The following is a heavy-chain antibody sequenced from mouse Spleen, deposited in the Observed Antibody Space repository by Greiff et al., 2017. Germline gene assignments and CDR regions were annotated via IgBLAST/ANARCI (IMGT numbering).Heavy chain of an antibody. CDR1: GFTFSSYA. D-gene: IGHD2-1*01. Sequence: EVMLVESGGGLVKPGGSLKLSCAASGFTFSSYAMSWVRQTPEKRLEWVATISSGGSYTYYPDSVKGRFTISRDNAKNTLYLQMSSLRSEDTAMYYCARREAYGNYLLDVWGAGTTVTVSS. V-gene: IGHV5-9-1*01. CDR3: ARREAYGNYLLDV. CDR2: ISSGGSYT. J-gene: IGHJ1*01.